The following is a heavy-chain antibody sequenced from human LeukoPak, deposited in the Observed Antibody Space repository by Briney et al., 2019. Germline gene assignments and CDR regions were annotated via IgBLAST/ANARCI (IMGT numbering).Heavy chain of an antibody. D-gene: IGHD3-10*01. CDR2: ISGRGDSV. J-gene: IGHJ4*02. V-gene: IGHV3-11*04. Sequence: GGSLRLSCAAPGFIFSDHYINWMRQAPGKGLEWISYISGRGDSVYYADSVKGRFTISRDNAEKSLFLQMNSLRVEDTAVYYCASGSVPDYWGQGTLVTVSS. CDR1: GFIFSDHY. CDR3: ASGSVPDY.